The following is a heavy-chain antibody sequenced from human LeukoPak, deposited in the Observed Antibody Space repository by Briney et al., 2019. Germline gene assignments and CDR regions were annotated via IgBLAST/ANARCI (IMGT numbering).Heavy chain of an antibody. CDR2: ISAYNGNT. CDR1: GYSFTTYG. D-gene: IGHD5-12*01. Sequence: AASVKVSCKASGYSFTTYGISWVRQAPGQGLEWMGWISAYNGNTNFAQNLQGRVTMTTDTSTSTACMELRSLRSDDTAVYYCARVEYSGYDFYDIYSYYMDVWGKGTTVTVSS. V-gene: IGHV1-18*01. J-gene: IGHJ6*03. CDR3: ARVEYSGYDFYDIYSYYMDV.